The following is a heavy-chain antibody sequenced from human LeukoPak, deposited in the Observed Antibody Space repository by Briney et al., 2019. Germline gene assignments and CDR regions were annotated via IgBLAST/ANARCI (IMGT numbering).Heavy chain of an antibody. Sequence: GASVKVSCKASGYTFTGYYMHWVRQAPGQGLEWMGRIIPILGIANYAQKFQGRVTITADKSTSTAYMELSSLRSEDTAVYYCAREGYSYGYYFDYWGQGTLVTVSS. CDR1: GYTFTGYY. J-gene: IGHJ4*02. V-gene: IGHV1-69*04. CDR3: AREGYSYGYYFDY. CDR2: IIPILGIA. D-gene: IGHD5-18*01.